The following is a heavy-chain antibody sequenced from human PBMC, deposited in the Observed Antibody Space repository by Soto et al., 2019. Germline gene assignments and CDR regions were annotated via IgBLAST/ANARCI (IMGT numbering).Heavy chain of an antibody. J-gene: IGHJ4*02. Sequence: WGSLRLSCAASGFTFSSYAMSWVRQARWKGLEWVSSISGSGVSTYYADSVKGRFTISRDNSKNTLYLQLNSLRAYDTAVNYSATPRITWVGGVITPPGWGKATRYTVSS. CDR1: GFTFSSYA. CDR3: ATPRITWVGGVITPPG. CDR2: ISGSGVST. V-gene: IGHV3-23*01. D-gene: IGHD3-10*01.